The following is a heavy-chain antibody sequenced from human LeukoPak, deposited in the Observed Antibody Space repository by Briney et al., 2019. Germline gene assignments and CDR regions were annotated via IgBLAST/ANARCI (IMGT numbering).Heavy chain of an antibody. Sequence: ASVKVSCKASGYTFTGYYMHWVRQAPGQGLEWMGWINPNSGGTNYAQKFQGRVTMARDTSISTAYMELSRLRSDDTAVYYCARDPEQQLVRGGDYWGQGTLVTVSS. CDR2: INPNSGGT. V-gene: IGHV1-2*02. CDR3: ARDPEQQLVRGGDY. J-gene: IGHJ4*02. D-gene: IGHD6-13*01. CDR1: GYTFTGYY.